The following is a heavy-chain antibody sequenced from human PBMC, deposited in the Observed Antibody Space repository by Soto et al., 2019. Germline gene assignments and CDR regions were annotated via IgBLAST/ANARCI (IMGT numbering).Heavy chain of an antibody. D-gene: IGHD6-13*01. V-gene: IGHV6-1*01. CDR1: GDSVSSNSAA. Sequence: QTLSLTCAISGDSVSSNSAAWNLIRQSPSRGLEWLGRTYYSSKWYNDYAVSVKSRITINPDTSKNQFSLQLNSVTPEDTAVYYCARGIAAAALGFDPWGQGTLVTVSS. J-gene: IGHJ5*02. CDR3: ARGIAAAALGFDP. CDR2: TYYSSKWYN.